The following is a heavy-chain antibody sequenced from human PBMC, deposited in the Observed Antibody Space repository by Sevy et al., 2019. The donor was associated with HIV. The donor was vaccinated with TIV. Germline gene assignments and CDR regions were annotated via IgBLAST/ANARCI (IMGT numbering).Heavy chain of an antibody. J-gene: IGHJ5*02. CDR1: GGSITSYS. D-gene: IGHD6-19*01. CDR2: LYSNGNS. V-gene: IGHV4-4*07. Sequence: SETLSLSCTVSGGSITSYSWSWIRRPAGKGLEWLGRLYSNGNSNDNPSLKSRVTMSVDTSKNQFSLKLTSVNAADTAVYFCAREAGASSAWFENWFGPWGQGTLVTVSS. CDR3: AREAGASSAWFENWFGP.